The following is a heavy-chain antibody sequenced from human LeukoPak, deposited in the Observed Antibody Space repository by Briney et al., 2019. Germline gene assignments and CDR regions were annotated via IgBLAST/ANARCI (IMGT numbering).Heavy chain of an antibody. CDR2: ITSGSSYI. CDR3: ARDPYGGSYGAYYYYYMDV. J-gene: IGHJ6*03. CDR1: GFTFSSYN. D-gene: IGHD1-26*01. Sequence: PGGSLRLSCAASGFTFSSYNMNWVRQAPGQGLEWVSSITSGSSYIYYADSVKGRFTISRDNAKSSLYLQMNSLRAEDTAVYYCARDPYGGSYGAYYYYYMDVWGKGTTVTISS. V-gene: IGHV3-21*01.